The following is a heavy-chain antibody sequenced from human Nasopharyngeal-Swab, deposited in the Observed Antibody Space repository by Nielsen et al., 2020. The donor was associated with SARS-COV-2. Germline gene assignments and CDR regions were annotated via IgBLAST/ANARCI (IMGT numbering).Heavy chain of an antibody. CDR1: GGSISSSSYY. CDR3: ARLESSFNWFDP. D-gene: IGHD6-13*01. J-gene: IGHJ5*02. Sequence: GSLRLSCTVPGGSISSSSYYWGWIRQPPGKGLEWIGSIYYSGSTYYNPPLKSRVTISVDTSKNQFSLKLSSVTAADTAVYYCARLESSFNWFDPWGQGTLVTVSS. CDR2: IYYSGST. V-gene: IGHV4-39*01.